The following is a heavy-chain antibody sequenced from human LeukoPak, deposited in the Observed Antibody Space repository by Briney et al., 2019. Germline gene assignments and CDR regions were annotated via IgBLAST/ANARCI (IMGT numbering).Heavy chain of an antibody. CDR3: ARVSEWELPDAFAI. V-gene: IGHV3-7*01. Sequence: SGGSLRLSCAASGFTFSSYWMSWVRQAPGKGLEWVANIKQDGSEKYYVDSVKGRFTISRDNAKNSLYLQMNSLRAEDTAVYYCARVSEWELPDAFAIWGQGTMVTVSS. J-gene: IGHJ3*02. CDR2: IKQDGSEK. CDR1: GFTFSSYW. D-gene: IGHD1-26*01.